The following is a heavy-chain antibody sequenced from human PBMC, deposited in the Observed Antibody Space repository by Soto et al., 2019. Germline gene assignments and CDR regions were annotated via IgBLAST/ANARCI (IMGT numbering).Heavy chain of an antibody. D-gene: IGHD4-17*01. J-gene: IGHJ4*02. CDR2: MSYDGSNE. CDR1: GFTFSSNA. CDR3: ARDSILSGTTSPPPLDY. V-gene: IGHV3-30-3*01. Sequence: QVQLVESGGGVVQPGRSLRLSCAASGFTFSSNAMHWVRQAPGKGLEWVAVMSYDGSNEYYADSVKGRFTISRDNSKNTLYLQMNSLRAEDPAVYSCARDSILSGTTSPPPLDYWGQVTLVTVYS.